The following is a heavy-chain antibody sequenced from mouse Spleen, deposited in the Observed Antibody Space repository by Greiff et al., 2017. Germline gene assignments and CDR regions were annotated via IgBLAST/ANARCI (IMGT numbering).Heavy chain of an antibody. D-gene: IGHD1-1*01. CDR3: ARDYYGSRDYYAMDY. J-gene: IGHJ4*01. V-gene: IGHV5-9-3*01. CDR2: ISSGGGNT. CDR1: GFTFSSYA. Sequence: EVHLVESGGGLVKLGGSLKLSCAASGFTFSSYAMSWVRQTPEKRLEWVATISSGGGNTYYPDSVKGRFTISRDNAKNTLYLQMSSLKSEDTAMYYCARDYYGSRDYYAMDYWGQGTSVTVSS.